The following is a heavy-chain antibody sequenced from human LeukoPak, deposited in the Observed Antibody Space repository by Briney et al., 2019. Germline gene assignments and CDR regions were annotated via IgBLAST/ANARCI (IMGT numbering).Heavy chain of an antibody. CDR2: ISSSGSTI. J-gene: IGHJ4*02. Sequence: GGSLRLSCAASGFTFSSYEMNWVRQAPGKGLEWVSYISSSGSTIYYADSVKGRFTISRVNSQKTLYLQMNSLRAEDAAVYYCARGAARMVEMGTMISFEYWGQGTLVTVSS. CDR3: ARGAARMVEMGTMISFEY. V-gene: IGHV3-48*03. D-gene: IGHD5-24*01. CDR1: GFTFSSYE.